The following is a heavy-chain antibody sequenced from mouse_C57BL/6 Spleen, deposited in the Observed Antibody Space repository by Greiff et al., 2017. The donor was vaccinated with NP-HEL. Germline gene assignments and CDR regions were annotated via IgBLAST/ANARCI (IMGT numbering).Heavy chain of an antibody. CDR1: GYSFTGYY. CDR2: INPSTGGT. J-gene: IGHJ3*01. D-gene: IGHD3-2*02. Sequence: VQLQQSGPELVKPGASVKISCKASGYSFTGYYMNWVKQSPEKSLEWIGEINPSTGGTTYNQKFKAKATLTVDKSSSTAYMQLKSLTSEDSAVYYCARKDSSGYVAYWGQGTLVTVSA. V-gene: IGHV1-42*01. CDR3: ARKDSSGYVAY.